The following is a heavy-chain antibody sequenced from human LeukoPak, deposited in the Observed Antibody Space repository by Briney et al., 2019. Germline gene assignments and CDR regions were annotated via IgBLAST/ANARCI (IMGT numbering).Heavy chain of an antibody. V-gene: IGHV1-18*01. CDR3: ARVLVVWDTAMDYFDY. J-gene: IGHJ4*02. D-gene: IGHD5-18*01. Sequence: ASVKVSCKAPGYTFTSYGISWVRQAPGQGLEWMGWISAYNGNTNYAQKLQGRVTMTTDTSTSTAYMELRSLRSDDTAVYYCARVLVVWDTAMDYFDYWGQGTLVTVSS. CDR1: GYTFTSYG. CDR2: ISAYNGNT.